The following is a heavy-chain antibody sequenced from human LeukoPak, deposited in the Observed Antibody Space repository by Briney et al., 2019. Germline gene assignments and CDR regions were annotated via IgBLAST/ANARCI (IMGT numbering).Heavy chain of an antibody. D-gene: IGHD2-15*01. CDR1: GFTFSSYV. V-gene: IGHV3-30*02. CDR2: IRYDGSNK. J-gene: IGHJ4*02. Sequence: GGSLRLSCAASGFTFSSYVMHWVRQAPGKGLEWVAFIRYDGSNKYYADSVKGRFTISRDNSRNTLYLQMNTLRAEDTAVYFCAKSPVSSCRGSFCYPFDYWGQGNLVTVSS. CDR3: AKSPVSSCRGSFCYPFDY.